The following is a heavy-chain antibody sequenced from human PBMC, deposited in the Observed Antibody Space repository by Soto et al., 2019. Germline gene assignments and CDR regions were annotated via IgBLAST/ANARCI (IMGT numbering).Heavy chain of an antibody. CDR1: VVAVAIKGVG. CDR3: AHGPYCGFTSCYTMGFFAH. Sequence: PRPTLTLRGYISVVAVAIKGVGVGWIRQPPGQALEWLAIVYWDDDKKYSPSLASRLTVTWDTSKNQVVLTVTNMDPADTGTYFCAHGPYCGFTSCYTMGFFAHWGRGILVTVSS. CDR2: VYWDDDK. J-gene: IGHJ4*02. V-gene: IGHV2-5*02. D-gene: IGHD2-2*02.